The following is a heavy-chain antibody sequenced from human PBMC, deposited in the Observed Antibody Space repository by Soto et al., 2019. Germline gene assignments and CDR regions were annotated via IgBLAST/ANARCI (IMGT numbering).Heavy chain of an antibody. J-gene: IGHJ4*02. CDR3: VRVYYLDRSEIFGY. CDR1: GFTFGSYS. D-gene: IGHD3-22*01. V-gene: IGHV3-48*02. CDR2: IKSSSNDI. Sequence: EVQLVESGGGLVKPGGTLRLSCVVSGFTFGSYSMAWVRQAPGKGPEWVSYIKSSSNDIYYADSVTARFTISRDNAKNSLPLQMNIRRDDDTAVYYCVRVYYLDRSEIFGYWGLGTLVTVSS.